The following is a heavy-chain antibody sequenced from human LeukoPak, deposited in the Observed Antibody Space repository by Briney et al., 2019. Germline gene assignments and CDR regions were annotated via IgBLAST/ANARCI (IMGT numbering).Heavy chain of an antibody. Sequence: GGSLRLSCAASGFTFSSYAMSWVRQAPGKGLEWVSAIVGSGGSSDYADSVKGRFAISRDNSKSTLYLQMNSLRAEDTAIYYCAKDRTSYFDILSGYYKGNYFDYWGQGTLVTVSS. CDR1: GFTFSSYA. J-gene: IGHJ4*02. D-gene: IGHD3-9*01. CDR3: AKDRTSYFDILSGYYKGNYFDY. V-gene: IGHV3-23*01. CDR2: IVGSGGSS.